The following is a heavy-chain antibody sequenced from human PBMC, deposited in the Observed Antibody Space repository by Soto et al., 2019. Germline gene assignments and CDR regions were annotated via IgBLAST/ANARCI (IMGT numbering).Heavy chain of an antibody. CDR1: GGTFSSYA. CDR3: ARVEYYDFWSGVYYYYGMDV. J-gene: IGHJ6*02. V-gene: IGHV1-69*06. D-gene: IGHD3-3*01. Sequence: SVKGSCTASGGTFSSYAISWVRQAPGQGLEWMGGIIPIFGTANYAQKFQGRVTITADKSTSTAYMELSSLRSEDTAVYYCARVEYYDFWSGVYYYYGMDVWGQGTTVNVS. CDR2: IIPIFGTA.